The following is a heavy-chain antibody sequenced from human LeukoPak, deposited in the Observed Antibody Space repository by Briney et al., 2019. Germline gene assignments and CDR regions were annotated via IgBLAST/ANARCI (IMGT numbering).Heavy chain of an antibody. CDR3: ARGSSGGYFDY. V-gene: IGHV3-48*01. CDR1: GFMFSSYS. Sequence: AGGSLRLSCAASGFMFSSYSMNWVRQAPGKGLEWVSYISSSSSTIYYADSVKGRFTISRDDGKNSLYLQMNSLRAEDTAVYYCARGSSGGYFDYWGQGTLVTVSS. D-gene: IGHD6-19*01. J-gene: IGHJ4*02. CDR2: ISSSSSTI.